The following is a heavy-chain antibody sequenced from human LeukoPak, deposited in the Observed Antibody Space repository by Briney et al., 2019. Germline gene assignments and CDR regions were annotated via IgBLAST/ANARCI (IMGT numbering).Heavy chain of an antibody. J-gene: IGHJ4*02. CDR3: AKSQRNDQQVVQRIDY. Sequence: GGSLRLSCTAPRFTFSTYAMSWVRQAPGKGLXXXXXXSGSGDTTYYTGSVKGRFTISRDNSKNALYLQMSSLRAEDTAVYYCAKSQRNDQQVVQRIDYWGQGTLVTVSS. CDR2: XSGSGDTT. V-gene: IGHV3-23*01. CDR1: RFTFSTYA. D-gene: IGHD2-2*01.